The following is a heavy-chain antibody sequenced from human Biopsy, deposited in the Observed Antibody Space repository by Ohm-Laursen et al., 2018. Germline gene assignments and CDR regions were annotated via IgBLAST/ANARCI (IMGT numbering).Heavy chain of an antibody. CDR3: AADINVWNVNY. CDR2: FAPENGKT. J-gene: IGHJ4*02. CDR1: GYTLTALS. V-gene: IGHV1-24*01. D-gene: IGHD1-1*01. Sequence: SSVKVSCKVSGYTLTALSMHWVRQAPGRGLEWMGGFAPENGKTIYAQKFQGRITMTEDTSTDTAYMELSSLRSEDTAVYYCAADINVWNVNYWGQGTQVTVSS.